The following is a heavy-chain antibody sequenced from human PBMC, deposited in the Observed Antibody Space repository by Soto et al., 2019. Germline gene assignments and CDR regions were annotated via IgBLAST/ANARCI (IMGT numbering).Heavy chain of an antibody. D-gene: IGHD3-16*01. CDR1: GFTFSSYG. CDR3: AKGGSYCDY. V-gene: IGHV3-30*18. CDR2: ISYDGSNN. J-gene: IGHJ4*02. Sequence: QVQLVESGGGVVQPGRSLRLSCAASGFTFSSYGTHWVRQAPGNGLQWVAVISYDGSNNYYADSVKGRFTISRDNSKNTLYLQMNSLRAEDTAVYYCAKGGSYCDYWGQGTLVTVSS.